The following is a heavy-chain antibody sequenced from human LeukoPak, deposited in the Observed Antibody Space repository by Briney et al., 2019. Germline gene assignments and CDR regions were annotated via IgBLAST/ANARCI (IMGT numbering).Heavy chain of an antibody. V-gene: IGHV3-53*01. CDR1: GFTVSSNY. D-gene: IGHD4-17*01. J-gene: IGHJ4*02. CDR2: IYSGGST. Sequence: GGSLRLSCAASGFTVSSNYMSWVRQAPGKGLEWVSIIYSGGSTFYADSVKGRFTISRDNSKNTLYLQMNSLRAEDTAVYYCARRAGEYSHPYDYWGQGTLVTVSS. CDR3: ARRAGEYSHPYDY.